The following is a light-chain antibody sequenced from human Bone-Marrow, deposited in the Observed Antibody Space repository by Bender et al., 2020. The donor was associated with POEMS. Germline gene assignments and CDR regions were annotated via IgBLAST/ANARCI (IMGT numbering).Light chain of an antibody. CDR3: CLYSGGATWV. V-gene: IGLV2-23*02. Sequence: QSALTQPASVSGSPGQSVTISCTGTSGDVGNYNFVSWYQQLPGKAPRLIIYEVAKRPSGVSHRFAGSKSGNTASLTSSGLQAEEESGYYSCLYSGGATWVFGGGTGLTVL. CDR1: SGDVGNYNF. J-gene: IGLJ3*02. CDR2: EVA.